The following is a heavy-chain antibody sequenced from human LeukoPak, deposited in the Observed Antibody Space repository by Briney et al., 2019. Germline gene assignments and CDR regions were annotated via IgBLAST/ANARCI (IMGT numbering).Heavy chain of an antibody. CDR2: IIPIFGTA. CDR1: GGTFSSYA. CDR3: ARAESGSYSDPDEYFQH. V-gene: IGHV1-69*13. Sequence: ASVKVSCKASGGTFSSYAISWVRQAPGQGLEGMGGIIPIFGTANYAQKFQGRVTITADESTSTAYMELSSLRSEDTAVYYCARAESGSYSDPDEYFQHWGQGTLVTVSS. J-gene: IGHJ1*01. D-gene: IGHD1-26*01.